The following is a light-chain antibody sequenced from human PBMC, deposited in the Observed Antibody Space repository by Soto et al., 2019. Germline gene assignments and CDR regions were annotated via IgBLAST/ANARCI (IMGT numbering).Light chain of an antibody. CDR1: SSDVGGYNY. CDR3: SSYISSSTPFV. J-gene: IGLJ1*01. CDR2: EVN. V-gene: IGLV2-14*01. Sequence: QSALTQPASVSGSPGQSITISCTGTSSDVGGYNYVSWYQQHPGKAPKLMIYEVNNRPSGVSNRFSDSKSGNTASLTISGLQAEDEADYYCSSYISSSTPFVFGTGTKLTVL.